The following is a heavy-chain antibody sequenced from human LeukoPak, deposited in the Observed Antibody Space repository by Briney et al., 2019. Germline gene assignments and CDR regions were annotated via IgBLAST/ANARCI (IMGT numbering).Heavy chain of an antibody. Sequence: ASVKVSCKASGYTFTSYGISWVRQAPGQGLGWRGGISAYNVNTNYAQKLQGRVTMNTDTSQSTAYMEVRSLRSDDTAVYYCARVYGSGSYYKANWFDPWGQGTLVTVSS. D-gene: IGHD3-10*01. CDR3: ARVYGSGSYYKANWFDP. V-gene: IGHV1-18*01. CDR1: GYTFTSYG. CDR2: ISAYNVNT. J-gene: IGHJ5*02.